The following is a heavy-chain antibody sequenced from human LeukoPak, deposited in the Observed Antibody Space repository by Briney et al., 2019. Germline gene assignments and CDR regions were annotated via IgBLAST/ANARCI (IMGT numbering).Heavy chain of an antibody. J-gene: IGHJ4*02. CDR1: GGTFSSYA. CDR2: IIPIFGTA. CDR3: ARAVSSATVVTSYYFDY. D-gene: IGHD4-23*01. Sequence: SVKVSCKASGGTFSSYAISWVRQAPGQGLEWMGGIIPIFGTANYAQKFQGRVTITADESTSTAYMELSSLRSEDTAVYYCARAVSSATVVTSYYFDYWGQGTLVTVSS. V-gene: IGHV1-69*13.